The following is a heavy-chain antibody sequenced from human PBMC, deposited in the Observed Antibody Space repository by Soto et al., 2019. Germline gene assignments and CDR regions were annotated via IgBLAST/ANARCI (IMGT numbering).Heavy chain of an antibody. CDR1: GFTFSSYE. J-gene: IGHJ2*01. D-gene: IGHD3-9*01. CDR2: ISSSGSTI. CDR3: ARDSYYDILTGYTFYWSFDL. Sequence: EVQLVESGGGLVQPGGSLRLSCAASGFTFSSYEMNWVRQAPGKGREWVSYISSSGSTIYYADSVKGRFTISRDNAKNSLYLQMNSLRAEDTAVYYCARDSYYDILTGYTFYWSFDLWGRGTLVTVSS. V-gene: IGHV3-48*03.